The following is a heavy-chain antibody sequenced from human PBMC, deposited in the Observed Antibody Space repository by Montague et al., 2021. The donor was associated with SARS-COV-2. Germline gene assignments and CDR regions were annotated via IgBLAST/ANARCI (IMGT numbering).Heavy chain of an antibody. CDR3: VGALDIVVVAATVGFEH. J-gene: IGHJ4*02. CDR1: GFDFSSYP. D-gene: IGHD2-2*03. Sequence: SLRLSCAASGFDFSSYPMHWVRQAPGKGLEWVAVISYDGSNQYYVDSVKGRFTISRDNSKNTVFLQVSSLRADDTAVYYCVGALDIVVVAATVGFEHWGQGTLVTVSA. CDR2: ISYDGSNQ. V-gene: IGHV3-30-3*01.